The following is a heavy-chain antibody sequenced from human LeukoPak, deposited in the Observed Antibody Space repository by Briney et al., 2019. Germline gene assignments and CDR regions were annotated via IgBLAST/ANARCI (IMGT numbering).Heavy chain of an antibody. CDR2: IYTSGST. CDR3: ARVGAADPFYYYYYMDV. V-gene: IGHV4-4*07. Sequence: SETLSLTCTVSGGSISSYYWSWIRQPAGKGLEWIRRIYTSGSTSYNPSLKSRVTMSVDTSKNQFSLKLSSVTAADTAVYYCARVGAADPFYYYYYMDVWGKGTTVTVSS. CDR1: GGSISSYY. D-gene: IGHD6-25*01. J-gene: IGHJ6*03.